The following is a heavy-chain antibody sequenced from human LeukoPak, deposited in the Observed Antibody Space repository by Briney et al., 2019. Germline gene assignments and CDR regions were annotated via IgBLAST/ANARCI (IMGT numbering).Heavy chain of an antibody. CDR1: GGSISSYY. CDR3: ARIYSSSWFLNWFDP. Sequence: SETLSLTCTVSGGSISSYYWSWIRQPPGKGLEWIGYIYYSGSTSYNPSLKSRVTISVDTSKNQFSLKLNSVTAADTAVYYCARIYSSSWFLNWFDPWGQGTLVTVSS. V-gene: IGHV4-59*08. CDR2: IYYSGST. D-gene: IGHD6-13*01. J-gene: IGHJ5*02.